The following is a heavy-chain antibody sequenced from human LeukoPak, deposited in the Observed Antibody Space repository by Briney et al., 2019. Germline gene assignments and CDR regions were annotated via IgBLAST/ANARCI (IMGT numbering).Heavy chain of an antibody. CDR2: LYSNGII. V-gene: IGHV3-53*01. CDR1: GFIVSSTY. D-gene: IGHD3-22*01. J-gene: IGHJ4*02. CDR3: ARGKLYSYETTSYYGPFDC. Sequence: GGSLRLSCAASGFIVSSTYLTWVRQAPGKELEWLSVLYSNGIISYADSVKGRFTIPRDSSENAVYLQMDNLRPEDTALYFCARGKLYSYETTSYYGPFDCWGQGTLVTVSS.